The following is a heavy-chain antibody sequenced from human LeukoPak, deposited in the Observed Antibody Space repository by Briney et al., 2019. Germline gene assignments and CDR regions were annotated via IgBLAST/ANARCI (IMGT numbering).Heavy chain of an antibody. CDR1: GFTFSSYW. D-gene: IGHD3-22*01. CDR3: ARDSTYGVTMIVVVMNAFDI. Sequence: PGGSLRLSCAASGFTFSSYWMSWVRQAPGKGLEWVANIKQDGSEKYYVDSVKGRFTISRDNAKNSLYLQMNSLRAEDTALYYCARDSTYGVTMIVVVMNAFDIWGQGTMVTVSS. CDR2: IKQDGSEK. V-gene: IGHV3-7*03. J-gene: IGHJ3*02.